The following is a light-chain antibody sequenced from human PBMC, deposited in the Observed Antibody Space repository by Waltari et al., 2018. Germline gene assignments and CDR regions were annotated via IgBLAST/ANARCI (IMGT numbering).Light chain of an antibody. V-gene: IGKV1-5*03. Sequence: DIQMTQSPSTLSASVGDRVTITCRASQSINSWLAWYQQKPGKAPKLLVSKASSVESGVPSRFSGSGSGTEFTLTISSLQPDDFATYYCQQYNGYSRTFGQGTRVEIK. CDR1: QSINSW. J-gene: IGKJ1*01. CDR2: KAS. CDR3: QQYNGYSRT.